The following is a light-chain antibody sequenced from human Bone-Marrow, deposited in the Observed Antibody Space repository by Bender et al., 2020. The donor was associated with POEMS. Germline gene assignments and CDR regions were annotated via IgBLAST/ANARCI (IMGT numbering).Light chain of an antibody. CDR2: EGT. V-gene: IGLV2-8*01. CDR1: SSDVGAYNY. CDR3: CSFGGVGV. J-gene: IGLJ1*01. Sequence: QSALTQPPSASGSLGQSVTISCTGSSSDVGAYNYVSWYQQYPGKAPKLIIHEGTIRPSGISARFSGSKSGNTASLTISGLRPEDEAEYYCCSFGGVGVFGSGTTVTVL.